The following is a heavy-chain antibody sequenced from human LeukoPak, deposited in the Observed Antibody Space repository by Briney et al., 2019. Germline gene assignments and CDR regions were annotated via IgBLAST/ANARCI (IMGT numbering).Heavy chain of an antibody. CDR1: GGSFSGYY. CDR2: INHSGST. D-gene: IGHD3-10*01. CDR3: ARARGGSGSYYELNLDY. V-gene: IGHV4-34*01. Sequence: PSETLSLTCAVYGGSFSGYYWSWIRQPPGKGLEWIGEINHSGSTNYNPSLKSRVTISVDTSKNQFSLKLSSVTAADTAVYYCARARGGSGSYYELNLDYWGQGTLVTVSS. J-gene: IGHJ4*02.